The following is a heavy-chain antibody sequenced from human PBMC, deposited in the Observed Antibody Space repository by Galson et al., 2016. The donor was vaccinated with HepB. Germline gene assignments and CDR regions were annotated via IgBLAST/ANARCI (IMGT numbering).Heavy chain of an antibody. CDR1: GFAFSSYG. Sequence: SLRLSCAASGFAFSSYGMHWVRQAPGKGLEWVAGIWFDGSNKYSADSVKGRFTISRDNSKETLYLQMNSLRAEDTALYYSARDRDWKDVVPQYVYNHYGMDFWGQGTTVTVSS. V-gene: IGHV3-33*01. CDR2: IWFDGSNK. CDR3: ARDRDWKDVVPQYVYNHYGMDF. D-gene: IGHD1-1*01. J-gene: IGHJ6*02.